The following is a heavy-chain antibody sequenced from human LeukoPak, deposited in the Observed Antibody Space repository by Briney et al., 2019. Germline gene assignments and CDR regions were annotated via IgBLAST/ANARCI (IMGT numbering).Heavy chain of an antibody. CDR3: ARVRPFYYYYGVDV. CDR1: SGSISSYY. J-gene: IGHJ6*02. Sequence: SETLSLTCTVSSGSISSYYWSWIRQPPGKGLEWIGYIYYSGSTNYNPSLKSRVTISVDTSKNQFSLKLSSVTAADTAVYYCARVRPFYYYYGVDVWGQGTTVTVSS. V-gene: IGHV4-59*01. CDR2: IYYSGST.